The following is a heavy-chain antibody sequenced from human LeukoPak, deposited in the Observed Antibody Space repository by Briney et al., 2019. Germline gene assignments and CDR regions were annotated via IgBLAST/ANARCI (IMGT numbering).Heavy chain of an antibody. Sequence: GGSLRLSCAASGFTFSSYWMSWVRQAPGKGLEWVANIKPDGGEKYYVDSVKGRFTISRDNAKNSLYLQMNSVRAEDTGVYYCTRGHGGPYYSNYGGQGTLVTVSS. V-gene: IGHV3-7*01. CDR1: GFTFSSYW. D-gene: IGHD2-15*01. J-gene: IGHJ4*02. CDR2: IKPDGGEK. CDR3: TRGHGGPYYSNY.